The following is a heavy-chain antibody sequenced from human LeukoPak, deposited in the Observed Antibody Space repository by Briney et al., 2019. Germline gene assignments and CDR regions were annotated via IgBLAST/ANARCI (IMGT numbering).Heavy chain of an antibody. CDR2: INPSSGNT. J-gene: IGHJ3*02. V-gene: IGHV1-8*01. CDR3: ARGAVSRDCSGGSCYHFDI. D-gene: IGHD2-15*01. CDR1: GYTFTSD. Sequence: EASVKVSCKASGYTFTSDINWVRQATGQGLEWMGWINPSSGNTDYAPKFQGRVTMTRDISIRTAYMELSSLRSEDTAVYYCARGAVSRDCSGGSCYHFDIWGQGTMVTVSS.